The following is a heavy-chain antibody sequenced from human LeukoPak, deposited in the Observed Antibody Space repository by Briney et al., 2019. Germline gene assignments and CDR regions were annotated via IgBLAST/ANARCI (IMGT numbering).Heavy chain of an antibody. J-gene: IGHJ4*02. CDR3: ARDGYYYDSSGYYVVSSFDC. CDR2: INPSGGST. D-gene: IGHD3-22*01. CDR1: GYTFTSYG. V-gene: IGHV1-46*01. Sequence: ASVKVSYKASGYTFTSYGISWVRQAPGQGLEWMGIINPSGGSTSYAQKFQGRVTMTRDTSTSTVCMELSSLRSEDTAVYYCARDGYYYDSSGYYVVSSFDCWGQGTLVTVSS.